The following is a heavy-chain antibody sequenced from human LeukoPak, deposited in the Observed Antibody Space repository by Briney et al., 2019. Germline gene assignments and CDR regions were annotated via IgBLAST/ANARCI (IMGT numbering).Heavy chain of an antibody. J-gene: IGHJ4*02. D-gene: IGHD6-13*01. CDR1: GGSFSGYY. V-gene: IGHV4-34*01. CDR2: INHSGST. Sequence: SETLSLTCAVYGGSFSGYYWSWIRQPPGKGLEWIGEINHSGSTNYNPSLKSRVTISIDTSKNQFSLKLTSVTAADTAVYYCARLSRGAAAGFDYWGQGTLVTVSS. CDR3: ARLSRGAAAGFDY.